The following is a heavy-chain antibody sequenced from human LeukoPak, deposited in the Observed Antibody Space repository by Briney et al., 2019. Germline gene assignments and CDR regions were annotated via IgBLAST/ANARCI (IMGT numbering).Heavy chain of an antibody. V-gene: IGHV1-18*01. CDR2: ISAYNGNT. Sequence: GASVTVSCKASGYTFTSYGISWVRQAPGQGLEWMGWISAYNGNTNYAQKLQGRVTMTTDTSTSTAYMELRSLRSDDTAVYYCARDWGGHPVDYGAYYMDVWGKGTTVTVSS. J-gene: IGHJ6*03. CDR1: GYTFTSYG. D-gene: IGHD3-16*01. CDR3: ARDWGGHPVDYGAYYMDV.